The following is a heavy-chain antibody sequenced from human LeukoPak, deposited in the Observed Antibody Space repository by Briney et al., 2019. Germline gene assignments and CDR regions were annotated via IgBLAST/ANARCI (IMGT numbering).Heavy chain of an antibody. CDR1: GFTFSSYA. CDR3: AKDQDSSGRYESIDY. CDR2: ISGSGGST. Sequence: GGSLRLSCAASGFTFSSYAMSWVRQAPGKGLEWVSAISGSGGSTYYADSVKGRFTISRDNSKNTLYLQMNSLRAEDTAVYYCAKDQDSSGRYESIDYWGQGTLVTVSS. V-gene: IGHV3-23*01. J-gene: IGHJ4*02. D-gene: IGHD6-19*01.